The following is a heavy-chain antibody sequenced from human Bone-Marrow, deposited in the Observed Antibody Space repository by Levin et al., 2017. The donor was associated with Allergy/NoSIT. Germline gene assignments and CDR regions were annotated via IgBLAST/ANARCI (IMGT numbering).Heavy chain of an antibody. J-gene: IGHJ5*02. D-gene: IGHD4-23*01. V-gene: IGHV3-23*01. Sequence: PGESLKISCAASGFTFSSYAMSWVRQAPGKGLEWVSAISGSGGSTYYADSVKGRFTISRDNSKNTLYLQMNSLRAEDTAVYYCAKSLSRSAVTHPNLNWFDPWGQGTLVTVSS. CDR1: GFTFSSYA. CDR3: AKSLSRSAVTHPNLNWFDP. CDR2: ISGSGGST.